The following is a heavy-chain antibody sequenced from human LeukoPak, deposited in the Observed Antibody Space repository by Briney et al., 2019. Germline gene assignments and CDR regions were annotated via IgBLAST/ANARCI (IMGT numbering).Heavy chain of an antibody. CDR1: GYTFTSYG. Sequence: ASVKVSCKASGYTFTSYGISWVRQAPGQGLEWMGWISAYNGNTNYAQKLQGRVTMTTDTSTSTAYMELRSLRSDDTAVYYCAREIGYCSSTSCYEYWGQGTLVTVSS. CDR3: AREIGYCSSTSCYEY. V-gene: IGHV1-18*01. CDR2: ISAYNGNT. D-gene: IGHD2-2*01. J-gene: IGHJ4*02.